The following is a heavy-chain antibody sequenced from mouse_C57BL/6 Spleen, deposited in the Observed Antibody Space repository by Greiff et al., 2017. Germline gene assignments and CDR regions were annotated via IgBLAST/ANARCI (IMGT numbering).Heavy chain of an antibody. J-gene: IGHJ3*01. CDR3: ARLGAY. Sequence: QVQLQQSGPELVKPGASVKISCKASGYAFSSSWMNWVKQRPGKGLEWIGRIYPGDGDTNYNGKFKGKATLTADKSSSTAYMQLSSLTSGDSAVYFCARLGAYWGQGTLVTVSA. CDR1: GYAFSSSW. V-gene: IGHV1-82*01. CDR2: IYPGDGDT.